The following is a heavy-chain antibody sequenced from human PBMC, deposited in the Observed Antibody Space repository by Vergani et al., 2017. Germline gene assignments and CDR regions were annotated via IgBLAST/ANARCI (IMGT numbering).Heavy chain of an antibody. CDR3: ATIGYRRWSYYFDY. CDR2: ICHTEDT. CDR1: GDSISSNNC. V-gene: IGHV4-4*03. J-gene: IGHJ4*02. D-gene: IGHD1-26*01. Sequence: QVQMQESGPGLVKPPGTLSLSCAVSGDSISSNNCWTWFRQPPGKGLEWIGEICHTEDTKYSPSLKSRVTVSVDESRNLFSLGLNSVTAADTAVYYCATIGYRRWSYYFDYWGQGILVTVSS.